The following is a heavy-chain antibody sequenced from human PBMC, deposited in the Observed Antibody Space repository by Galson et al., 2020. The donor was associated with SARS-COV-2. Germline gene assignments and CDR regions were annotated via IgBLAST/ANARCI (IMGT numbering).Heavy chain of an antibody. CDR3: AKDTGGVNEY. J-gene: IGHJ4*02. CDR2: ISVSAGST. V-gene: IGHV3-23*01. Sequence: GGSLRLSCAASGFSFSSFALRWVRQAPGKGLEWVSTISVSAGSTYYPDSVKGRFTTSRDNSRNTVFLQMNNLRAEDTAVYFCAKDTGGVNEYWGQGTLVTVSS. D-gene: IGHD3-16*01. CDR1: GFSFSSFA.